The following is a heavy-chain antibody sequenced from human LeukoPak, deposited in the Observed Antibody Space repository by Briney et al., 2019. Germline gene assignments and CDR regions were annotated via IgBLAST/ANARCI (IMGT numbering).Heavy chain of an antibody. J-gene: IGHJ6*04. D-gene: IGHD3-16*02. CDR3: ARGLTFGGVIVREDYGMDV. Sequence: SETLSLTCTVSGGSVSSGSYYWSWLRQPPGKGLEWIGYIYYSGSTNYNPSLKSRVTISVDTSKNQFSLRLSSVTAADTAVYYCARGLTFGGVIVREDYGMDVWGKGTTVTVSS. CDR1: GGSVSSGSYY. V-gene: IGHV4-61*01. CDR2: IYYSGST.